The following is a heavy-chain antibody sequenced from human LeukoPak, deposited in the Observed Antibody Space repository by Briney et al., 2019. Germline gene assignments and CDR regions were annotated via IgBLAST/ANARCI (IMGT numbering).Heavy chain of an antibody. V-gene: IGHV3-33*01. D-gene: IGHD3-16*02. CDR3: AREGDSRWGELSP. J-gene: IGHJ1*01. CDR2: IWFDGSEQ. CDR1: GFTFSTYA. Sequence: VGSLRLSCAASGFTFSTYAIHRVRQAPGNRLKCLAVIWFDGSEQYYADSVKGRFIISRDNSKNTSNLQLNSLRAEDTAVYYCAREGDSRWGELSPWGQGTLVTVFS.